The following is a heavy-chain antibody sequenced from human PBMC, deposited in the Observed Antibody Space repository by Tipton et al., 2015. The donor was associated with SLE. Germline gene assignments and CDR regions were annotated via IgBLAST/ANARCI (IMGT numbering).Heavy chain of an antibody. V-gene: IGHV4-39*01. CDR1: GGSISSSNNY. CDR2: IYYSGNT. J-gene: IGHJ4*02. CDR3: ARHGNQDY. Sequence: TLSLTCTVSGGSISSSNNYWGWIRQPPGKGLEWIGSIYYSGNTNYNPSLKSRVTISVDTSKNQFSLKLTSVTAADTAVYYCARHGNQDYWGQGTLVTVSS. D-gene: IGHD4-23*01.